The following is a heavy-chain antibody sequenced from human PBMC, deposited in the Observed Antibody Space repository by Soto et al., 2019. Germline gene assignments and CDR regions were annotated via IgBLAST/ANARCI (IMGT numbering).Heavy chain of an antibody. D-gene: IGHD5-18*01. CDR1: GFTFNYYA. CDR2: ISNDGGNK. J-gene: IGHJ6*02. V-gene: IGHV3-30-3*01. Sequence: QVQLVESGGGVVQPGRSLRLSCTASGFTFNYYAMHWVRQAPGKGLEWVAVISNDGGNKYYADSVQGRFTISRDNSKNTLDLQMNSLRAEDTAVYYCARSEMGYRNGYYYFGMDVWGQGTMVTVSS. CDR3: ARSEMGYRNGYYYFGMDV.